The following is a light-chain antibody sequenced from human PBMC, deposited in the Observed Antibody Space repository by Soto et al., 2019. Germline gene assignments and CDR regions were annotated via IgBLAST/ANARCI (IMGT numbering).Light chain of an antibody. V-gene: IGKV3-15*01. CDR1: QSVSIN. CDR3: HHYHNWPMT. J-gene: IGKJ5*01. Sequence: EIVMTHSPATLSVSPCERATLSFSASQSVSINLAWYQQKPGQAPRLLIYDSSTRATGIPARFSGSESGTEFTLTISSLQSEDFAVYYCHHYHNWPMTFGQGTRLENK. CDR2: DSS.